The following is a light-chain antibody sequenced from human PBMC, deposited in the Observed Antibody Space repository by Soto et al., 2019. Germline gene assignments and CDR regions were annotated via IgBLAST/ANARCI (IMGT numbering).Light chain of an antibody. CDR3: QQSYSTPFT. J-gene: IGKJ3*01. CDR2: AAC. CDR1: QSISSY. Sequence: DIQMTQSPSSLSASVGDRVTITCRASQSISSYLNWYQQKPGKAPKLLIYAACSLQSGVPSRFSGSGSGTDFTLTISSLQPEDFATLYCQQSYSTPFTFGPRTKVDIK. V-gene: IGKV1-39*01.